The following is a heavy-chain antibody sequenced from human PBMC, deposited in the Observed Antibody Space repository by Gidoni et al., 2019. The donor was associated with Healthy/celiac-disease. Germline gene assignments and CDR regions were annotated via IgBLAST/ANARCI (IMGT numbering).Heavy chain of an antibody. Sequence: EVQLVESGGGLIQPGGSLRLSCASSGFTVSSNYMSWVRQAPGKGLEWVSVIYSGGSTYYADSVKGRFTISRDNSKNTLYLKMNSLRAEDTAVYYCAREGGYSSGWTLGGYFDYWGQGTLVTVSS. CDR3: AREGGYSSGWTLGGYFDY. J-gene: IGHJ4*02. CDR1: GFTVSSNY. D-gene: IGHD6-19*01. CDR2: IYSGGST. V-gene: IGHV3-53*01.